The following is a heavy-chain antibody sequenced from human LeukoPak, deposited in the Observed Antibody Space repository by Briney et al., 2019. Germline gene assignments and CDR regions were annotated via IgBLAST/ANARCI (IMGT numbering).Heavy chain of an antibody. D-gene: IGHD3-3*01. CDR2: IWYDGKHQ. CDR3: AKGPTQVLRFLRDGKTYYMDV. Sequence: GRSLRLSCAASGFTFSNYGMHWVRQALGRGLECVAVIWYDGKHQYYADSVKGRFNISRDNPKNMLYLQMNSLRVEDTAVYYCAKGPTQVLRFLRDGKTYYMDVWGKGTSVLVSS. J-gene: IGHJ6*03. V-gene: IGHV3-33*06. CDR1: GFTFSNYG.